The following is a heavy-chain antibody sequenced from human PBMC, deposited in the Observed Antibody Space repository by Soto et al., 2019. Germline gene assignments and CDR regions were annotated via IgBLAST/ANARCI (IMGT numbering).Heavy chain of an antibody. V-gene: IGHV1-18*01. J-gene: IGHJ4*02. CDR2: ISTYNGNT. D-gene: IGHD6-19*01. CDR1: RYTFTSYG. CDR3: ATLTYPSGLHY. Sequence: GASVKVSCKTARYTFTSYGIGWVRQAPGQDLEGMGWISTYNGNTNYAQKLQGRVTMTKDASTSTVYTEVRSLRSDDPAVYYCATLTYPSGLHYWGQGTLVTVSS.